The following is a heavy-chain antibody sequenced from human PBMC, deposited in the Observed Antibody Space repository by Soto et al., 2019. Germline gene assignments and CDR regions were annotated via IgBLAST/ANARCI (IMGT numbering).Heavy chain of an antibody. V-gene: IGHV3-30*18. Sequence: QVQLVESGGGVVQPGRSLRLSCAASGFTFSSYGMHWVRQAPGKGLEWVAVISYDGSNKYYADSVKGRFTISRDNSKNTLYLQMNSLRAEDTAVYYCAKDRTPDYGDSKHYYYYGMDVWGQGTTVTVS. CDR1: GFTFSSYG. CDR2: ISYDGSNK. CDR3: AKDRTPDYGDSKHYYYYGMDV. D-gene: IGHD4-17*01. J-gene: IGHJ6*02.